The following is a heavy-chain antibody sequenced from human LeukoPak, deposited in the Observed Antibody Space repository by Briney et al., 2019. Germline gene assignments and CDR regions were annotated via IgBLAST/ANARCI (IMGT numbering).Heavy chain of an antibody. Sequence: GGSLRLSCAAPGFTVSSNCMSWVRQAPGKGLEWVSVIYSGGSTYYADSVKGRFTISRDNSKNTLYLQMNSLRAEDTAVYYCARELSYYFDYWGQGTLVTVSS. V-gene: IGHV3-66*02. CDR2: IYSGGST. CDR1: GFTVSSNC. J-gene: IGHJ4*02. CDR3: ARELSYYFDY. D-gene: IGHD1-7*01.